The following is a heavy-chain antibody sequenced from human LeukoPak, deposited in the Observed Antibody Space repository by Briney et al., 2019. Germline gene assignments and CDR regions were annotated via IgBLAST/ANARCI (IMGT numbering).Heavy chain of an antibody. CDR2: ISGSGGST. D-gene: IGHD3-3*01. Sequence: GGSLRLSCAASGFTFSSDAMSWVRQAPGKGLEWVSAISGSGGSTYYADSVKGRLTISRDNSKNTLYLQMNSLRAEDTAVYYCAKDNDFWSGFGDAFDIWGQGTMVTVSS. J-gene: IGHJ3*02. CDR3: AKDNDFWSGFGDAFDI. V-gene: IGHV3-23*01. CDR1: GFTFSSDA.